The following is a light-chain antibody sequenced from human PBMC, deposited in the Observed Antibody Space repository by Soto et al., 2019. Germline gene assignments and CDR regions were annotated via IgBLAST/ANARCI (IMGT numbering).Light chain of an antibody. V-gene: IGKV3-11*01. Sequence: IVWTQYPATLSLSPGERATLSCRASQSINRHLAWYRQKPGQAPRLLIYDASNRATGIPDRFSGSGSGTDFTLTISRLEPEDSAVYYCQQYSRAPITFGQGTRLEIK. CDR2: DAS. CDR1: QSINRH. CDR3: QQYSRAPIT. J-gene: IGKJ5*01.